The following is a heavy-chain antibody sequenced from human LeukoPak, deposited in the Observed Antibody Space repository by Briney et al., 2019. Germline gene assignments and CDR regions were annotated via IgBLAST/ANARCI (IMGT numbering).Heavy chain of an antibody. CDR3: ARGTIGSSSSGDAFDI. D-gene: IGHD6-6*01. Sequence: PSQTRSLTCTVSGGSISSGSYYWSWIRQPAGKGLEWIGRIYTSGSTNYNPSLKSRVTISVDTSKNQFSLKLSSVTAADTAVYYCARGTIGSSSSGDAFDIWGQGTMVTVSS. CDR2: IYTSGST. V-gene: IGHV4-61*02. J-gene: IGHJ3*02. CDR1: GGSISSGSYY.